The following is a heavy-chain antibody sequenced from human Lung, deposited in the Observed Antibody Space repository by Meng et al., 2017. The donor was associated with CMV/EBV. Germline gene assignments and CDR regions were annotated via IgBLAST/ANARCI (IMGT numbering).Heavy chain of an antibody. CDR1: GGSISSGDYY. V-gene: IGHV4-30-4*08. CDR2: IYYSGST. J-gene: IGHJ4*02. CDR3: ARALDTAMVTFDY. Sequence: QVQLQEPGPGMVTPSQTLSLTCTVSGGSISSGDYYWRWIRQPPGKGLEWIGYIYYSGSTYYNPSLKSRVTISVDTSKNQFSLKLSSVTAADTAVYYCARALDTAMVTFDYWGQGTLVTVSS. D-gene: IGHD5-18*01.